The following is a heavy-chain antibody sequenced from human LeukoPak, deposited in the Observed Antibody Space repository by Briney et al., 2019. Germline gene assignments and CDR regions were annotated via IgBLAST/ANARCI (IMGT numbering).Heavy chain of an antibody. CDR3: ARLDCGGDCYVDY. Sequence: SETLSLTCTVSGASFTSNYWSWIRQPPGKGLEWIGYIYYSGTTTYNPSLERRVTMSVDMFKTQFSLRLNSVTATDTAVYYCARLDCGGDCYVDYWGQGTLVTVSS. V-gene: IGHV4-59*08. J-gene: IGHJ4*02. CDR1: GASFTSNY. D-gene: IGHD2-21*02. CDR2: IYYSGTT.